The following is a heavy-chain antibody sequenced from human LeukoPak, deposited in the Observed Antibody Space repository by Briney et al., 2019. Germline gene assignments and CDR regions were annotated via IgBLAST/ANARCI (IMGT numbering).Heavy chain of an antibody. CDR3: AKSWGYSYGCSYGLDV. J-gene: IGHJ6*02. D-gene: IGHD5-18*01. V-gene: IGHV3-23*01. Sequence: PWGSLRLSCAASGVTFTSYAMSWVCHAPPKGLELDSAVSRSGGSTNYADSEKCRFTISRDNSKNTLYLQMNSLRAEDTAVYYCAKSWGYSYGCSYGLDVRGQGTTVTVS. CDR1: GVTFTSYA. CDR2: VSRSGGST.